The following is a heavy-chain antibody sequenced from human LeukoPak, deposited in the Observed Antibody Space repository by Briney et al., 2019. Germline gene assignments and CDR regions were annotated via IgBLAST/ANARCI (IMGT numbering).Heavy chain of an antibody. CDR2: VSPNSGGT. CDR1: GYTFTDYF. V-gene: IGHV1-2*02. D-gene: IGHD4-23*01. Sequence: ASVKVSCKASGYTFTDYFIHWVRQAPGQGLEWMGWVSPNSGGTNYAQKFQGRVTMTRDTSIRTAYLELSRLTSDDTALYYCARNYGGSSKYFDCWGQGTLVTVSS. CDR3: ARNYGGSSKYFDC. J-gene: IGHJ4*02.